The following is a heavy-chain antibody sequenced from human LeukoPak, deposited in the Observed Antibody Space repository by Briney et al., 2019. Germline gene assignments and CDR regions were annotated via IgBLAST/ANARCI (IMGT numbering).Heavy chain of an antibody. CDR2: IYYSGST. D-gene: IGHD1-1*01. J-gene: IGHJ4*02. V-gene: IGHV4-59*01. CDR3: ARARAWKPHPRSRYYFDY. CDR1: GGSISSYY. Sequence: PSETLSLTCTVSGGSISSYYWSWIRQPPGKGLEWIGYIYYSGSTNYNPSLKSRVTISVDTSKNQFSLKLSSVTAADTAVYYCARARAWKPHPRSRYYFDYWGQGTLVTVSS.